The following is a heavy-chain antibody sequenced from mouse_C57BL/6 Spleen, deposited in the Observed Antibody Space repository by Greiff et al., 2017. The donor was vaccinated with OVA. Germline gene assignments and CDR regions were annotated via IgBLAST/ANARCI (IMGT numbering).Heavy chain of an antibody. J-gene: IGHJ2*01. CDR2: ISYDGSN. CDR1: GYSITSGYY. D-gene: IGHD1-1*01. V-gene: IGHV3-6*01. CDR3: ARRITTVVPDYFDY. Sequence: VQLKESGPGLVKPSQSLSLTCSVTGYSITSGYYWNWIRQFPGNKLEWMGYISYDGSNNYNPSLKNRISITRDTSKNQFFLKLNSVTTEDTATYYCARRITTVVPDYFDYWGQGTTLTVSS.